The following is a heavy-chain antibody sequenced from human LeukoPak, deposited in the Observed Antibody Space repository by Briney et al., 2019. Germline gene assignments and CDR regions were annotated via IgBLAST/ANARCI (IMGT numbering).Heavy chain of an antibody. J-gene: IGHJ4*02. Sequence: GGSLRLSCAASGFTFSSYAMHWVRQAPGKGLEWVAVISYDGSNKYYADSVKGRFTISRDNSKNTLYLQMSSLRAEDTAVYYCAGEMATTETFDYWGQETLVTVSS. CDR3: AGEMATTETFDY. CDR2: ISYDGSNK. V-gene: IGHV3-30-3*01. CDR1: GFTFSSYA. D-gene: IGHD5-24*01.